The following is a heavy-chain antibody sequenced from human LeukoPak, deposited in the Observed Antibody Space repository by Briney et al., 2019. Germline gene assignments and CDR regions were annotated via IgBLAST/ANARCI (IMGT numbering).Heavy chain of an antibody. D-gene: IGHD2-21*02. J-gene: IGHJ4*02. V-gene: IGHV3-11*03. Sequence: GGSLRLSCAASGFSFSDYYMSWIRQAPGKGLEWVSYISPSSSYTDYADSVKGRVTISRENAKNSLYLQMNSLRAEDTAVYSCAKFSPMTASHYFDFWGQGTLVTVSS. CDR1: GFSFSDYY. CDR2: ISPSSSYT. CDR3: AKFSPMTASHYFDF.